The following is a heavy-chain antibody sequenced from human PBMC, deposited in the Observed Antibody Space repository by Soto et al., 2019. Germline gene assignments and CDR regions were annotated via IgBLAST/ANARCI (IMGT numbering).Heavy chain of an antibody. CDR2: ISAYNGNT. D-gene: IGHD1-1*01. CDR3: ARATTGSVQAYYFDY. Sequence: ASVKVSCKASGYTFASYGISWVRQAPGQGLEWMGWISAYNGNTNYAQKLQGRVTMTTDTATSTAYMELRSLRSDDTPVYYCARATTGSVQAYYFDYRGQGTLVTV. J-gene: IGHJ4*02. V-gene: IGHV1-18*01. CDR1: GYTFASYG.